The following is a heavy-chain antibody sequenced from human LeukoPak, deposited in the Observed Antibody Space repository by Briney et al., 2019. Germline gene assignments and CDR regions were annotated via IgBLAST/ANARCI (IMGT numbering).Heavy chain of an antibody. Sequence: PGGSLRLSCAASGFTFSTYAMAWVRQAPGKGLEWVSGISGSGIHTYYPDSMKSRFIISRDNSKNSLYLQLNSLRVEDTALYYCAKALSSDGYNYEKALDVWGRGTTVTVSS. D-gene: IGHD5-24*01. J-gene: IGHJ6*02. CDR1: GFTFSTYA. V-gene: IGHV3-23*01. CDR2: ISGSGIHT. CDR3: AKALSSDGYNYEKALDV.